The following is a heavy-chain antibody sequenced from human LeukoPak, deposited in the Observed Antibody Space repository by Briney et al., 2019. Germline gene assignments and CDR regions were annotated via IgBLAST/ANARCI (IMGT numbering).Heavy chain of an antibody. D-gene: IGHD1-26*01. Sequence: SETLSLTCTVSGYSISSGYYWGWIRQPPGKGLEWIGSIYHSGSTYYNPSLKSRVTISVDTSKNQFSLKLSSVTAADTAVYYCARGRGRMDTAFDYWGQGTLVTVPS. CDR1: GYSISSGYY. V-gene: IGHV4-38-2*02. CDR2: IYHSGST. J-gene: IGHJ4*02. CDR3: ARGRGRMDTAFDY.